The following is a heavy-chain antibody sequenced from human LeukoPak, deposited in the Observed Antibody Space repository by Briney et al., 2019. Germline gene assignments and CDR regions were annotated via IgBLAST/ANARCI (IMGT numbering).Heavy chain of an antibody. Sequence: GGSLRLSCAASGFTVSSNYMSWVRQAPGKGLEWVSVIYSGGSTYYADSVKGRFTISRDNSKNTLYLQMNSLRAEDTAVYYCARELVGATYFDYWGQGTLVTVSS. CDR2: IYSGGST. V-gene: IGHV3-66*01. J-gene: IGHJ4*02. D-gene: IGHD1-26*01. CDR1: GFTVSSNY. CDR3: ARELVGATYFDY.